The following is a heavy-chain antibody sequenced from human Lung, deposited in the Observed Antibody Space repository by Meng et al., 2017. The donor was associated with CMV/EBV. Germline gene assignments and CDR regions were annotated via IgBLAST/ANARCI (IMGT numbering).Heavy chain of an antibody. J-gene: IGHJ3*02. CDR3: ATGGAVITDAFDI. D-gene: IGHD3-22*01. CDR1: GHSLTELS. CDR2: FDSEDGET. Sequence: ASVKVSCKVSGHSLTELSMHWVRQAPGKGPEWMGGFDSEDGETLYAQKLQGRVTMTEDTSADTAYLELSSLRSDDTAMYYCATGGAVITDAFDIWGPGTMVTVSS. V-gene: IGHV1-24*01.